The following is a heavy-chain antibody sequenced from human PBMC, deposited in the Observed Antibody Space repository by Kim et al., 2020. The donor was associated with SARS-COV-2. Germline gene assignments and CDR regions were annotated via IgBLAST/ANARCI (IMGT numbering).Heavy chain of an antibody. CDR2: IYASGST. Sequence: SETLSLTCTVSGGSISTNYWGWIRQSAGKGLEWIGRIYASGSTDYNASLKSRVAMSVATSKNQFSLVLRSVTAAATAVYFCASGPPRADCGANCYLDYWGQGILVTVSA. D-gene: IGHD2-21*01. CDR1: GGSISTNY. J-gene: IGHJ4*02. CDR3: ASGPPRADCGANCYLDY. V-gene: IGHV4-4*07.